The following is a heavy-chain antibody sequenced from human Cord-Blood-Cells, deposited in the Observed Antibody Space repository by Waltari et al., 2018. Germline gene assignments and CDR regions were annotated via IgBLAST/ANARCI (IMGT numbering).Heavy chain of an antibody. CDR1: GSTFTGSS. CDR3: ARYYEQSDY. CDR2: INPNSGDT. D-gene: IGHD3-3*01. J-gene: IGHJ4*02. V-gene: IGHV1-2*02. Sequence: QVQLVQSGAAVKKPGASVKVSCKASGSTFTGSSMPWVRQAPGQGLEWMGWINPNSGDTNYAKKFQCRVTMTRDTSISTAYMELSRLRSDDTAVYYCARYYEQSDYWGQGTLVTVSS.